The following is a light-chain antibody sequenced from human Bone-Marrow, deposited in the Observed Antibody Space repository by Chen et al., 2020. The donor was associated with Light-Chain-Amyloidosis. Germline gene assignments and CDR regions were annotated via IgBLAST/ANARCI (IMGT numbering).Light chain of an antibody. CDR3: QPRSNWPPRVT. V-gene: IGKV3-11*01. Sequence: EIVLTQSPATRSLSPRERATLSCRASQSVRTYLAWYQQKPGQAPRLLVYDASNRATGLPARFSGSGSGTAFTLTIGSLEPGDFAVYYCQPRSNWPPRVTFGPGTRVDIK. J-gene: IGKJ3*01. CDR1: QSVRTY. CDR2: DAS.